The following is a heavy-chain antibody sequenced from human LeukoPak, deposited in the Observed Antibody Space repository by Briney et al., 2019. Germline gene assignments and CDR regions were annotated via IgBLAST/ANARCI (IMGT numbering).Heavy chain of an antibody. J-gene: IGHJ5*02. CDR1: GGSISSSGYY. V-gene: IGHV4-39*07. D-gene: IGHD1-7*01. CDR2: IYYSGST. Sequence: PSETLSLTCTVSGGSISSSGYYWGWIRQPPGKGLEWIGSIYYSGSTYYNPSLKSRVTISVDTSKNQFSLKLSSVTAADTAVYYCARSNWNYVGWSDPWGQGTLVTVSS. CDR3: ARSNWNYVGWSDP.